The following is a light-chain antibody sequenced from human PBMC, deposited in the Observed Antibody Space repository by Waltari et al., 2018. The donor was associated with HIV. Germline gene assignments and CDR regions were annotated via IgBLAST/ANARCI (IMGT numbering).Light chain of an antibody. CDR3: QQYENWPRYT. CDR1: QSVRTN. Sequence: EIVMTQSPATLSVSPGERATLSCRASQSVRTNLAWYQQKPGQAPRLLIYGASARATGIPARFSGSGSGTQFSLTITSLQSEDFVVYYCQQYENWPRYTFGQGTKVEIK. V-gene: IGKV3-15*01. J-gene: IGKJ2*01. CDR2: GAS.